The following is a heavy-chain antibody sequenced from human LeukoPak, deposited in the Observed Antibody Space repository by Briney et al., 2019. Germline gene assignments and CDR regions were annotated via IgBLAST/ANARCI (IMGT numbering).Heavy chain of an antibody. Sequence: GGSLRLSCAASGFTFSSYAMHWVRQAPGKGLEWVAVISYDGSNKYYADSVKGRFTISRDNSKNTLYLQMNSLRAEDTAVYYCARDLASYSFSYYFDYWGQGTLVTVSS. D-gene: IGHD5-18*01. CDR2: ISYDGSNK. J-gene: IGHJ4*02. V-gene: IGHV3-30-3*01. CDR3: ARDLASYSFSYYFDY. CDR1: GFTFSSYA.